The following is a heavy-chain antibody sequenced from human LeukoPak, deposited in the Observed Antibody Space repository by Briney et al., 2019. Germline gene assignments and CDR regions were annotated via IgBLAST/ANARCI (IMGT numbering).Heavy chain of an antibody. CDR3: ARGLRFLEWLSIPPDY. J-gene: IGHJ4*02. CDR1: GYTFTSYG. CDR2: ISAHNGNT. Sequence: ASVKVSCKASGYTFTSYGISWVRQAPGQGLEWMGWISAHNGNTNYAQKLQGRVTMTTDTSTSTAYMELRSLRSDDTAVYYCARGLRFLEWLSIPPDYWGQGTLVTVSS. V-gene: IGHV1-18*01. D-gene: IGHD3-3*01.